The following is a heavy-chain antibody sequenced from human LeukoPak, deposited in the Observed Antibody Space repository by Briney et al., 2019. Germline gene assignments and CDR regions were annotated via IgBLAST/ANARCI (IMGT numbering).Heavy chain of an antibody. Sequence: GGSLRLSCAVSGIIFSDAWMSWVRQAPGKGLEWVSAISGSGGSTYYADSVKGRFTISRDNSKNTLFLQMNSLRAEDTAVYYCAKIEAYCGGDCYSYFDYWGQGTLVTVSS. CDR3: AKIEAYCGGDCYSYFDY. CDR2: ISGSGGST. J-gene: IGHJ4*02. V-gene: IGHV3-23*01. D-gene: IGHD2-21*02. CDR1: GIIFSDAW.